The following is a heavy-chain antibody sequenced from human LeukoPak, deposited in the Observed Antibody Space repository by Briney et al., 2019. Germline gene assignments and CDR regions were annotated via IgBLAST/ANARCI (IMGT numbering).Heavy chain of an antibody. CDR2: INNDGSTT. CDR3: ARDVPVDDVFDL. J-gene: IGHJ3*01. Sequence: PGGSLRLSCAASGFTFSSYWMHWVRQAPGEGGVWVSRINNDGSTTTYADSVKGRFTISRDNAKNTLYLQMNSLRAEDTAVYYCARDVPVDDVFDLWGQGTVVTVSS. CDR1: GFTFSSYW. V-gene: IGHV3-74*01.